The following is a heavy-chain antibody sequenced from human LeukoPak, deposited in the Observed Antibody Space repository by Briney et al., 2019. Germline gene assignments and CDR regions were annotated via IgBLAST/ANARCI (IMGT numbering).Heavy chain of an antibody. D-gene: IGHD3-10*01. J-gene: IGHJ6*03. Sequence: PSQTLSLTCAVSGGSISSGSYYWSWIRQPAGKGLEWIGRIYTSGSTNYNPSLESRVTISVDTSKSQFSLKLSSVTAADTAVYYCARQMVSYYGSGSYYKSLYYMDVWGKGTTVTVSS. V-gene: IGHV4-61*02. CDR3: ARQMVSYYGSGSYYKSLYYMDV. CDR1: GGSISSGSYY. CDR2: IYTSGST.